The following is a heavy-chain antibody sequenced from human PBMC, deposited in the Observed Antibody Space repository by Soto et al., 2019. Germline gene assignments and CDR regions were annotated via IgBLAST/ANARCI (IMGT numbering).Heavy chain of an antibody. D-gene: IGHD3-3*01. V-gene: IGHV1-8*02. CDR2: MNPNSGNT. CDR3: AREKSGYYDY. Sequence: GAPVKVSSKASGYTFTSYGISWVRQAPGQGLEWMGWMNPNSGNTGYAQKFQGRVTMTRNTSISTAYMGLSSLRSEDAAVYYCAREKSGYYDYWGQGTLVTVSS. CDR1: GYTFTSYG. J-gene: IGHJ4*02.